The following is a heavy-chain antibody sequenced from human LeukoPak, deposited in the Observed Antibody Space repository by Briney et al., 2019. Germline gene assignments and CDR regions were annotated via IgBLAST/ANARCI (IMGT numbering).Heavy chain of an antibody. V-gene: IGHV3-23*01. Sequence: PGGSLRLSCAASGVTLSSYAMSWARQAPGKGLEWVSGISGSGSGGNTYYADSVKGQFTISRDISKNTLYLQMNSLRAEDTAVYYCAKEAGSSGCYYFDYWGQGTLVTVSS. CDR1: GVTLSSYA. CDR2: ISGSGSGGNT. CDR3: AKEAGSSGCYYFDY. D-gene: IGHD6-19*01. J-gene: IGHJ4*02.